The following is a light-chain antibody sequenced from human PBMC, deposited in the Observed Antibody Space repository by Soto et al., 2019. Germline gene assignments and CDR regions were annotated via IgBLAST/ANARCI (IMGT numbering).Light chain of an antibody. CDR1: QTVSNNF. Sequence: EIVLTQSPGTLSLTPGERATLSCRASQTVSNNFLAWYQQKPGQAPRLLIYGASKRATGIPDRFSGSGSGTDFTLTISRLEPEDFAVYCCQQYGSWPMTFGQGTKLEIK. CDR3: QQYGSWPMT. V-gene: IGKV3-20*01. J-gene: IGKJ2*01. CDR2: GAS.